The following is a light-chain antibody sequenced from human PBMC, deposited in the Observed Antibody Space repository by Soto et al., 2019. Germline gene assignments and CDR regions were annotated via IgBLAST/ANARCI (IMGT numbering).Light chain of an antibody. CDR3: LLYYGAARV. V-gene: IGLV7-43*01. CDR2: STS. J-gene: IGLJ3*02. Sequence: QAVVTQEPSLTVSPGGTVTLTCASSSGAVTSSYYPNWFQHKPRQAPRSLIFSTSSRHSWTPARFSGSLLGGKAALTLSDVQPEDDADYYCLLYYGAARVFGGGTKLTVL. CDR1: SGAVTSSYY.